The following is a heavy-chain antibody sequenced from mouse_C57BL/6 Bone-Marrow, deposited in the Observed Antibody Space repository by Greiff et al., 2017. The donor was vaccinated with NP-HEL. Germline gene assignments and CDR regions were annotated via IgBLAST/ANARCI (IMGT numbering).Heavy chain of an antibody. D-gene: IGHD2-3*01. Sequence: VQLQQPGAELVMPGASVKLSCKASGYTFTSYWMHWVKQRPGQGLEWIGEIDPSDSSTNYNQKFKGKSTLTVDKSSSTAYMQLSSLTSEDSAVYYCAREGYWGYSPFDYWGQGTTLTVSS. CDR1: GYTFTSYW. V-gene: IGHV1-69*01. CDR3: AREGYWGYSPFDY. CDR2: IDPSDSST. J-gene: IGHJ2*01.